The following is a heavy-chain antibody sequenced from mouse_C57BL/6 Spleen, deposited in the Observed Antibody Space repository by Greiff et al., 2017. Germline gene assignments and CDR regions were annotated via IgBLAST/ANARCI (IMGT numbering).Heavy chain of an antibody. V-gene: IGHV5-16*01. CDR2: INYDGSST. J-gene: IGHJ4*01. CDR3: ASNGNGGTSYAMDY. D-gene: IGHD5-1*01. CDR1: GFTFSDYY. Sequence: EVQLVESEGGLVQPGSSMKLSCTASGFTFSDYYMAWVRQVPEKGLEWVANINYDGSSTYYLDSLKSRFIISRDNAKNILYLQMSSLKSEDTATYYCASNGNGGTSYAMDYWGQGTSVTVSS.